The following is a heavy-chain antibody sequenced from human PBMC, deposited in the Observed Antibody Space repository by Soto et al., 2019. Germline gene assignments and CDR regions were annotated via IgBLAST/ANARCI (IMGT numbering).Heavy chain of an antibody. D-gene: IGHD2-2*01. CDR3: TSSTSPDAY. V-gene: IGHV3-48*04. CDR1: GFDFNRYS. CDR2: INSGSTSV. Sequence: EVQLVESGGGLVQPGGSLRLSCVASGFDFNRYSMNWVRQAPGKGLEWISYINSGSTSVFYADSVRGRFTISRDNAKNSMYLQMNSLRAEDTAVYYCTSSTSPDAYWGQGTLVTVSS. J-gene: IGHJ4*02.